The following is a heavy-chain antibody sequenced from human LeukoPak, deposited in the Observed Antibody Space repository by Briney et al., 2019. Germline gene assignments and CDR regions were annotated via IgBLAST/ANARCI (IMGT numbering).Heavy chain of an antibody. V-gene: IGHV4-59*08. CDR3: ARWPRGFIWFGELSHD. CDR1: GGSISSYY. CDR2: IHQSGST. D-gene: IGHD3-10*01. J-gene: IGHJ4*02. Sequence: SETLSLTCTVSGGSISSYYWSWIRQPPGKGLEWIGSIHQSGSTYYNPSLKSRVTISVDTSKNQFSLKLSSVSAADTAVYYCARWPRGFIWFGELSHDWGQGTLVTVSS.